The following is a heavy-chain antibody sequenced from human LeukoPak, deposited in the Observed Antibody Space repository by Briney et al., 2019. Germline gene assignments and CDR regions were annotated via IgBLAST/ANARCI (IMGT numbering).Heavy chain of an antibody. D-gene: IGHD3-16*01. J-gene: IGHJ4*02. CDR2: ISYGGGT. CDR1: GGSISSSSYF. V-gene: IGHV4-39*07. CDR3: ARGADY. Sequence: PSETLSLTCTVSGGSISSSSYFWGWIRQSPGKGLEWIGSISYGGGTYYNPSLKSRVTISLDTSKNQFSLRLSSVTAADTAVYYCARGADYWGQGTLVTVSS.